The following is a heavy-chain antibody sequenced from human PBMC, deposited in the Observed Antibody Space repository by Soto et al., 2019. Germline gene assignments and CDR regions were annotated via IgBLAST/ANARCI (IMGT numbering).Heavy chain of an antibody. J-gene: IGHJ3*01. Sequence: GGSLRLSCAASGFTFDTYAMSWVRQAPGKGLEWVSAISGSGSDTYHADSVKGRFTISRDNSISTLYLQMNSLRTEDTAVYYCAHPRGYGVFDAYDFWGQGAMVTVSS. V-gene: IGHV3-23*01. CDR2: ISGSGSDT. CDR3: AHPRGYGVFDAYDF. CDR1: GFTFDTYA. D-gene: IGHD4-17*01.